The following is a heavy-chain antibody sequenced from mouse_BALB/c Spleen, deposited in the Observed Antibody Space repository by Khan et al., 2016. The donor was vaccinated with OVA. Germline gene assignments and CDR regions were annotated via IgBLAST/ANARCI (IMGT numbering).Heavy chain of an antibody. J-gene: IGHJ4*01. V-gene: IGHV5-6*01. D-gene: IGHD1-3*01. CDR3: ARDYSGALDY. Sequence: EVELVESGGDLVKPGGSLKLSCAASGFTFSSYSMSWVRQTPDKRLEWVATISSGGAYTYYPDIVKGRFTISRDNAKNTLYLQMSSLKSEDTAMYYCARDYSGALDYWGQGTLVTVSA. CDR2: ISSGGAYT. CDR1: GFTFSSYS.